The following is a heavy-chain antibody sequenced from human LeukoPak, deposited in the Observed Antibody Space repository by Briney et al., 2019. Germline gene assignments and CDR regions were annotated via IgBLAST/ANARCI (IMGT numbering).Heavy chain of an antibody. CDR2: INPNSGGT. Sequence: ASVKVSCKASGYTFTGYYMHWVRQAPGQGLEWMGWINPNSGGTNYAQKFQGRVTMTRDTSISTAYMELSRLRSDDTAVYYCALGSGVESPITIFGVVFDYWGQGTLVTVSS. CDR3: ALGSGVESPITIFGVVFDY. V-gene: IGHV1-2*02. J-gene: IGHJ4*02. D-gene: IGHD3-3*01. CDR1: GYTFTGYY.